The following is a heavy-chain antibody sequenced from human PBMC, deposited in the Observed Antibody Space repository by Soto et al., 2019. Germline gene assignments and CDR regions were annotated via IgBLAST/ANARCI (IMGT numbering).Heavy chain of an antibody. Sequence: GESLKISCKGSGYSFTSNWIGWVRQMPGKGLEWMGIIYLGDSETRYSPSFQGQVTISADKSISTAYLQWSSLKASDTAMYYCARHLYSYSSYYMDVWGKGTTVTVSS. V-gene: IGHV5-51*01. D-gene: IGHD3-16*02. J-gene: IGHJ6*03. CDR3: ARHLYSYSSYYMDV. CDR2: IYLGDSET. CDR1: GYSFTSNW.